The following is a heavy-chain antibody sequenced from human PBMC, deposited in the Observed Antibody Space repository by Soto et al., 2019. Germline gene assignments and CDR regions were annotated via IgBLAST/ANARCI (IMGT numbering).Heavy chain of an antibody. CDR1: GGSISSNNW. CDR2: IYHSGST. D-gene: IGHD5-12*01. V-gene: IGHV4-4*02. Sequence: QVQLQESGPGLVQPSGTLSLTCAVSGGSISSNNWWSWVRQPSGKRLEWIGVIYHSGSTTFNPSLKSRVTMSIYKSKNQFSLKLNSVAAADTAIYYCAGYSGNDDDAFDIWGQGTMVTVSS. J-gene: IGHJ3*02. CDR3: AGYSGNDDDAFDI.